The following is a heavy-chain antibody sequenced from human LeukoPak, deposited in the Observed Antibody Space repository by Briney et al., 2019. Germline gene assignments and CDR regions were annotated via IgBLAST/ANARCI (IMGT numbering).Heavy chain of an antibody. J-gene: IGHJ5*02. V-gene: IGHV1-3*01. CDR1: GYTFTSYA. CDR3: ARAEDCSSTSCYLGNWFDP. Sequence: GASVKVSCKASGYTFTSYAMHWVRQAPGQRLEWMGWINAGNGNTKYSQKFQGRVTITRDTSASTAYMELSSLRSEDTAVYYCARAEDCSSTSCYLGNWFDPWGQGTLVTVSS. CDR2: INAGNGNT. D-gene: IGHD2-2*01.